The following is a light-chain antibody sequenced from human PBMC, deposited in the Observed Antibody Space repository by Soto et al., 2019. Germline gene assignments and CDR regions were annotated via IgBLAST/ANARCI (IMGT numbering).Light chain of an antibody. Sequence: DIPMTQSPSSLSASVGDRVTITCQASQDITNYLNWYQQKPGKAPEVLNYDASNLEAGVPSRFSGSGSGTKFTFTINNLQPEDAATYYCQQYENLPLTFGGGTKVEI. V-gene: IGKV1-33*01. CDR1: QDITNY. CDR2: DAS. J-gene: IGKJ4*01. CDR3: QQYENLPLT.